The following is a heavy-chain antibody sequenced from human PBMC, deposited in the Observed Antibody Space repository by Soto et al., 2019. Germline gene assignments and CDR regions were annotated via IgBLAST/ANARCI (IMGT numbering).Heavy chain of an antibody. CDR2: IYYSGTT. CDR1: GGSISSGGYY. J-gene: IGHJ6*02. V-gene: IGHV4-31*01. D-gene: IGHD2-21*01. Sequence: QVQLQESGPGLVKPSQTLSLTCTVSGGSISSGGYYWYWIRQHPGKGLEWIGYIYYSGTTYYNPSLKGLVTISVDTSKNQFSLQLSSVTAADTAVYYCAASCVACGGFNYYGMDVWGQGTTVTVSS. CDR3: AASCVACGGFNYYGMDV.